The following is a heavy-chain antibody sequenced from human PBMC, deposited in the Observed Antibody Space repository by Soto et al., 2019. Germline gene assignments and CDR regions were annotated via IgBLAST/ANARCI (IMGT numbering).Heavy chain of an antibody. CDR2: MDPNSGST. CDR3: ARERKFDFWRKGLDV. J-gene: IGHJ6*02. V-gene: IGHV1-8*01. CDR1: GYTFTTYD. Sequence: ASVKVSCKASGYTFTTYDINWVRQAPGQGPEWLGWMDPNSGSTGYAQNFQGRITMTRNISRNTAHMELSSLQPEDTAVYYCARERKFDFWRKGLDVWGQGTTVTVSS. D-gene: IGHD3-3*01.